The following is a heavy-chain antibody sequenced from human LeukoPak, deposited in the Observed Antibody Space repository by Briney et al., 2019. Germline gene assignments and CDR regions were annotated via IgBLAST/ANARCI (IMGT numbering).Heavy chain of an antibody. Sequence: PSETLSLTCTVSGGSISSYYWSWIRQTPGKGLEWIGYIYYSGSTNFNPSLKSRVTISVDTSKNQFSLKMSSVTAADTAVYYCVSLRKRGGAFDNWGQGTMVTVSS. V-gene: IGHV4-59*12. CDR2: IYYSGST. J-gene: IGHJ3*02. CDR1: GGSISSYY. CDR3: VSLRKRGGAFDN.